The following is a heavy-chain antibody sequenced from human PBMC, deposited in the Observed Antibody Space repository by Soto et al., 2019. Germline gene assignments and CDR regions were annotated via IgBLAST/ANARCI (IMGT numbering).Heavy chain of an antibody. D-gene: IGHD3-10*01. V-gene: IGHV4-59*02. Sequence: SETMALACTVSRGSATSDYGGWIRQPPGKGLEWLGYIFHSLGAKYNPSLGSRGTISLDTSKNQLSLSLRSVTAADTAIYFCVRDLNGSGDYWGQGTLVTVSS. J-gene: IGHJ4*02. CDR2: IFHSLGA. CDR1: RGSATSDY. CDR3: VRDLNGSGDY.